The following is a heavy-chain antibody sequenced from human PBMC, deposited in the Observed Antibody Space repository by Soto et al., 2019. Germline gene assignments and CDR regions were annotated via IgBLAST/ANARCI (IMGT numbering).Heavy chain of an antibody. CDR3: ARNVTRIADSYYGMDV. D-gene: IGHD2-15*01. CDR2: ISGYSDNT. J-gene: IGHJ6*02. V-gene: IGHV1-18*01. Sequence: QVQLVQSGAEVKKPGASVKVSCKASGYTFTSYGINWVRQAPGRGLEWMGWISGYSDNTNYAQRLQGRVTLTTDTATSTAYMELRSLRSGDTAVYYCARNVTRIADSYYGMDVWGQGTTVTVSS. CDR1: GYTFTSYG.